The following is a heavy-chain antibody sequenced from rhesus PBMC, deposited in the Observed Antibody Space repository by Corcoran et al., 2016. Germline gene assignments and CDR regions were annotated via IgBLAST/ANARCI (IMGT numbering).Heavy chain of an antibody. V-gene: IGHV3S18*01. CDR1: VFSFSDYY. J-gene: IGHJ4*01. Sequence: EVQLVAAGGGLAKPGGSLILACAASVFSFSDYYLDLVRQAPGEVLEWVSGLCYTGSSTYSAHAVESRFTISRENSKNPLYLQMDSLRSEDTAVYYCARRVDTVTTLFDYWGQGVLVTVSS. D-gene: IGHD4-35*01. CDR3: ARRVDTVTTLFDY. CDR2: LCYTGSST.